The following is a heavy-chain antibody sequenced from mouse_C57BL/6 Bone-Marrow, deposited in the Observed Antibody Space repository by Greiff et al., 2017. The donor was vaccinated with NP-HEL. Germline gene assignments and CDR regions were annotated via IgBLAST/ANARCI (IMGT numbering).Heavy chain of an antibody. V-gene: IGHV6-3*01. CDR2: IRLKSDNYAT. CDR1: GFTFSNYW. D-gene: IGHD1-1*01. Sequence: EVQLVESGGGLVQPGGSMKLSCVASGFTFSNYWMNWVRQSPEKGLEWVAQIRLKSDNYATHYAESVKGRFTISRDDSKSSVYLQMNNLRAEDTGIYYCTVGSGSSPYWYFDVWGTGTTVTVSS. CDR3: TVGSGSSPYWYFDV. J-gene: IGHJ1*03.